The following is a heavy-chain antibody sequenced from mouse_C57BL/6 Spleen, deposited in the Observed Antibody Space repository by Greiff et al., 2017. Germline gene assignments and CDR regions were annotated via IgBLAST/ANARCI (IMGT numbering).Heavy chain of an antibody. J-gene: IGHJ1*03. CDR1: GYAFSSYW. Sequence: VQLQQSGAELVKPGASVKISCKASGYAFSSYWMNWVKQRPGKGLEWIGQIYPGDGDTNYNGKVKGKATLTADKSYSTAYMQLSSLTSEDSAVYFCARPITTVVAHWYFDVWGTGTTVTVSS. CDR2: IYPGDGDT. CDR3: ARPITTVVAHWYFDV. V-gene: IGHV1-80*01. D-gene: IGHD1-1*01.